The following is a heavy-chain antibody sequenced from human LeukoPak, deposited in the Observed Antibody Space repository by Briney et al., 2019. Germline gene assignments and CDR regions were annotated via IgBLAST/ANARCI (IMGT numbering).Heavy chain of an antibody. V-gene: IGHV4-34*01. CDR1: GGSFSGYY. J-gene: IGHJ6*03. CDR3: AREPPDSSGWYGDYYYYMDV. D-gene: IGHD6-19*01. CDR2: INNSGST. Sequence: SETLSLTCAVYGGSFSGYYWSWIRQPPGKGLEWIGEINNSGSTNYNPSLKSRVTISVDTSKNQFSLKLSSVTAADTAVYYCAREPPDSSGWYGDYYYYMDVWGKGTTVTVSS.